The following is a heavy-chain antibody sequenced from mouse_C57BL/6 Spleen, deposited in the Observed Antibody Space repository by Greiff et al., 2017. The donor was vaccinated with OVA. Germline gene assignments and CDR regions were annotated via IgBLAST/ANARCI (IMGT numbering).Heavy chain of an antibody. CDR1: GYTFTDYY. CDR2: INPYNGGT. CDR3: ARLAYDGSRQRYFDV. Sequence: EVKLVESGPVLVKPGASVKMSCKASGYTFTDYYMNWVKQSHGKSLEWIGVINPYNGGTSYNQKFKGKATLTVDKSSSTAYMELNSLTSEDSAVYYCARLAYDGSRQRYFDVWGTGTTVTVSS. D-gene: IGHD1-1*01. V-gene: IGHV1-19*01. J-gene: IGHJ1*03.